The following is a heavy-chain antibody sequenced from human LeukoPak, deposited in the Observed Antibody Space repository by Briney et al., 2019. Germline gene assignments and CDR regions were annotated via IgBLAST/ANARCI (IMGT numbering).Heavy chain of an antibody. CDR3: AKSGKYFYGDYMFDH. J-gene: IGHJ4*02. CDR2: ISYDGSNK. V-gene: IGHV3-30*18. D-gene: IGHD4-17*01. CDR1: GFTFSSYG. Sequence: LSGRSLRLSCAASGFTFSSYGMHWVRQAPGKGLEWVAVISYDGSNKYYADSVKGRFTISRDNSKNTLYLQMNSLRAEDTAVYYCAKSGKYFYGDYMFDHWGQGTLVTVSS.